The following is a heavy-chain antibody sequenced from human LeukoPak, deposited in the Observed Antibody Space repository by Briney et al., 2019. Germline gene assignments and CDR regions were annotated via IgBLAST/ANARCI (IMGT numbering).Heavy chain of an antibody. J-gene: IGHJ6*02. Sequence: GGSLRLSCAASGFTFDDYAMHWVRQAPGKGLEWVSAISGSGGSTYYADSVKGRFTISRGNSKNTLYLQMNSLRAEDTAVYYCAKDASGGDYVDYYYYYGMDVWGQGTTVTVSS. V-gene: IGHV3-23*01. CDR2: ISGSGGST. D-gene: IGHD4-17*01. CDR1: GFTFDDYA. CDR3: AKDASGGDYVDYYYYYGMDV.